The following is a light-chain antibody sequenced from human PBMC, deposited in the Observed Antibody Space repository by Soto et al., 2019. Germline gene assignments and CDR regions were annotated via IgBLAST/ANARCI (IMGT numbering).Light chain of an antibody. V-gene: IGKV4-1*01. CDR3: QQHNSCPRT. CDR1: GRALYKMNNKNH. Sequence: DISSTPTLHSLSVPLDERATMNLTCPGRALYKMNNKNHLAWYQQKPGQPPKFIIYGASTRESGVPSRFSGSGSGTEFTLTISSLQSEDFAVYYCQQHNSCPRTFGQGTKVEIK. CDR2: GAS. J-gene: IGKJ1*01.